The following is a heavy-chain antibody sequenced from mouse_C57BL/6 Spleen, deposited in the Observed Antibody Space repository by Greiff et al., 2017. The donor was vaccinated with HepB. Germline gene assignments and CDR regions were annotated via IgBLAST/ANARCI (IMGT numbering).Heavy chain of an antibody. CDR1: GYTFTSYG. J-gene: IGHJ3*01. CDR2: IYPRSGNT. Sequence: QVQLQQSGAELARPGASVKLSCTASGYTFTSYGISWVKQRTGQGLEWIGEIYPRSGNTYYDAKFQGKATLTADRSSSTAYMELHSLTSEDSAVYFCSSLLPDAYWGPGTLVTVSA. V-gene: IGHV1-81*01. D-gene: IGHD2-10*01. CDR3: SSLLPDAY.